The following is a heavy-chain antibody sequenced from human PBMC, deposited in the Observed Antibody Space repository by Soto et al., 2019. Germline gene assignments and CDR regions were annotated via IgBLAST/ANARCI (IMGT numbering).Heavy chain of an antibody. D-gene: IGHD3-10*01. CDR1: GGSSSGYY. J-gene: IGHJ6*02. CDR2: INHSGST. V-gene: IGHV4-34*01. CDR3: ARTTRSYYYYGMDV. Sequence: PSETLSLTCAVYGGSSSGYYWSWIRQPPGKGLEWIGEINHSGSTNYNPSLKSRVTISVDTSKNQFSLKLSSVTAADTAVYYCARTTRSYYYYGMDVWGQGTTVTVSS.